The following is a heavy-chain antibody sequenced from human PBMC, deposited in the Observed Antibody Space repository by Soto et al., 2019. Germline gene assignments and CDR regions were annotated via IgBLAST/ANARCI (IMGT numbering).Heavy chain of an antibody. V-gene: IGHV3-30-3*01. D-gene: IGHD6-19*01. CDR3: ASSMYSSGSLGLDY. J-gene: IGHJ4*02. CDR2: ISYDGSNK. Sequence: GGSLRLSCAASGFTFSSYAMHWVRQAPGKGLEWVAVISYDGSNKYYADSVKGRFTISRDNSKNTLYLQMNSLRAEDTAVYYCASSMYSSGSLGLDYWGQGTLVTDSS. CDR1: GFTFSSYA.